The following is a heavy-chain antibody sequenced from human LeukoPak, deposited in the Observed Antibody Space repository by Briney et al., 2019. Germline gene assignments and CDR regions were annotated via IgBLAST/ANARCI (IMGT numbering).Heavy chain of an antibody. CDR1: GYSFTGYW. CDR3: ARPQASGGYCSGGSCYII. Sequence: GESLKISCKGSGYSFTGYWIGWVRQMPGKGLEWMGIIYPGDSDTRYSPSFQGQVTISADKPISTAYLQWSSLKASDTAMYYCARPQASGGYCSGGSCYIIWGQGTMVTVSS. D-gene: IGHD2-15*01. V-gene: IGHV5-51*01. J-gene: IGHJ3*02. CDR2: IYPGDSDT.